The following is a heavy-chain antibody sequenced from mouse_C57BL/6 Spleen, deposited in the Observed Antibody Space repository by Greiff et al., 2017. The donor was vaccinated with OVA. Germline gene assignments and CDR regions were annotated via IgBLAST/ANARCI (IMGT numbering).Heavy chain of an antibody. Sequence: QVQLKQSGAELVKPGASVKMSCKASGYTFTTYPIEWMKQNHGKSLEWIGNFHPYNDDTTYNEKFKGKATLTVEKSSSTVYLELSRLTSDDSAVYYGARGDYYGSSYYFDYWGQGTTLTVSS. D-gene: IGHD1-1*01. CDR1: GYTFTTYP. J-gene: IGHJ2*01. CDR3: ARGDYYGSSYYFDY. V-gene: IGHV1-47*01. CDR2: FHPYNDDT.